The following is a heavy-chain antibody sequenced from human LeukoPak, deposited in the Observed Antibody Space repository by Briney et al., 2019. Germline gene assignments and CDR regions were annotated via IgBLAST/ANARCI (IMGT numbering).Heavy chain of an antibody. CDR3: ARFRALRLRGGYYGMDV. CDR1: GGSFSGYY. J-gene: IGHJ6*02. V-gene: IGHV4-34*01. D-gene: IGHD5-12*01. CDR2: INHSGST. Sequence: SETLSLTCAVYGGSFSGYYWSWIRQPPGKGLEWIGEINHSGSTNYNPSLKSRVTISVDTSKNQFSLKLSSVTAADTAVYYCARFRALRLRGGYYGMDVWGQGTTVTVSS.